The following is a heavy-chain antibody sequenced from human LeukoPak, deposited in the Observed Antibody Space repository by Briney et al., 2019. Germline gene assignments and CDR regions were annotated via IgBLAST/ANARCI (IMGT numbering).Heavy chain of an antibody. D-gene: IGHD6-19*01. CDR3: AKKLVAGENHWFDP. J-gene: IGHJ5*02. Sequence: GGSLRLSCAASGFTFSSYAMTWVRQAPGKGLEWVSVISSSGDRTYYADSVKGRFTLSRDNSKNTLYLQMNSLRAEDTAIYYCAKKLVAGENHWFDPWGQGTLVTVSS. CDR1: GFTFSSYA. CDR2: ISSSGDRT. V-gene: IGHV3-23*01.